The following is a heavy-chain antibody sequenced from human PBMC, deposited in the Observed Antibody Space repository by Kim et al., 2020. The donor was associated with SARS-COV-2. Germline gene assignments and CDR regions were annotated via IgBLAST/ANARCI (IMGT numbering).Heavy chain of an antibody. CDR2: MNPNSGNT. CDR3: AREGTVADSNYYYYYGMDV. J-gene: IGHJ6*02. V-gene: IGHV1-8*01. Sequence: ASVKVSCKASGYTFTSYDINWVRQATGQGLEWMGWMNPNSGNTGYAQKFQGRVTMTRNTSISTAYMELSSLRSEDTAVYYCAREGTVADSNYYYYYGMDVWGQGTTVTVSS. CDR1: GYTFTSYD. D-gene: IGHD6-19*01.